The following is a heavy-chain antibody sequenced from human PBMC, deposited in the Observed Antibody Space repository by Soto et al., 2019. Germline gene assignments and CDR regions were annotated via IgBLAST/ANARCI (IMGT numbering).Heavy chain of an antibody. V-gene: IGHV3-74*01. CDR2: INSDGSRT. D-gene: IGHD2-21*01. Sequence: EVQLVESGGGLVQPGGSLRLSCAASGFTFSSYWMHWVRQAPGKGLVWVSRINSDGSRTNYAASVKGRFTISRDNAKNTLYLQMNSLRAEETAVYYCARGVRGAYGLDIWGQGTMVTVSS. J-gene: IGHJ3*02. CDR3: ARGVRGAYGLDI. CDR1: GFTFSSYW.